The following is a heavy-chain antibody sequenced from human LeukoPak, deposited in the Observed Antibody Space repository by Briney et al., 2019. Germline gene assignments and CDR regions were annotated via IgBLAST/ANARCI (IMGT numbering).Heavy chain of an antibody. CDR3: ARRSTNGPPYYLEY. D-gene: IGHD1/OR15-1a*01. V-gene: IGHV4-59*08. CDR2: IYYSGST. Sequence: SETLSLTCTVSGGSISNYYWTWIRQPPGKGLEWIGYIYYSGSTNYNPSPKSRVSISVDTSNNQFSLKLNSVTAADTAVYYCARRSTNGPPYYLEYWGQGTPVTVSS. CDR1: GGSISNYY. J-gene: IGHJ4*02.